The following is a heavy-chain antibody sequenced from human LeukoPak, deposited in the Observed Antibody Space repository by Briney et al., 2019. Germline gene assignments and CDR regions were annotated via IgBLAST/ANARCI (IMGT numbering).Heavy chain of an antibody. Sequence: PSQTLSLTCTVSGGSISSGGYYWRWIRQPAGKGLEWIGRIYTSGSTNYNPSLKSRVTMSVDTSKNQFSLKLSSVTAADTAVYYCARDIAAAGRGAGAFDIWGQGTMVTVSS. D-gene: IGHD6-13*01. CDR3: ARDIAAAGRGAGAFDI. CDR2: IYTSGST. V-gene: IGHV4-61*02. J-gene: IGHJ3*02. CDR1: GGSISSGGYY.